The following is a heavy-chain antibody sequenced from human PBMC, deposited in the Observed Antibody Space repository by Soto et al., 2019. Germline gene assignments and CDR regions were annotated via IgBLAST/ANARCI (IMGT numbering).Heavy chain of an antibody. CDR1: GYTFTDYY. V-gene: IGHV1-2*02. J-gene: IGHJ4*02. CDR3: ARRKGDYYDSSGYHYYFDY. Sequence: QVQLVQSGAAVKKPGASVKVSCKASGYTFTDYYVHWVRQAPGQGLEWMGWINPNSGGTKSAQKFQGRVTMTRDTSISAAYMELSSLRSDDTAVYYCARRKGDYYDSSGYHYYFDYWGQGTLVTVSS. D-gene: IGHD3-22*01. CDR2: INPNSGGT.